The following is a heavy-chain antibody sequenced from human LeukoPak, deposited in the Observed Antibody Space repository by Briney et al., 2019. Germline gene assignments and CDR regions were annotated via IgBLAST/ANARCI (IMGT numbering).Heavy chain of an antibody. CDR1: GFTFSDSY. CDR2: ISGSASDV. D-gene: IGHD1-26*01. Sequence: PGGSLRLSCAASGFTFSDSYMTWIRQAPGKGLELLSYISGSASDVNYIDSVRGRFTISRDNAKNSLYLQMNSLRAEDTAVYYCARALKGLRRRIGGTTTFEYYYYMDVWGKGTTVTISS. CDR3: ARALKGLRRRIGGTTTFEYYYYMDV. J-gene: IGHJ6*03. V-gene: IGHV3-11*04.